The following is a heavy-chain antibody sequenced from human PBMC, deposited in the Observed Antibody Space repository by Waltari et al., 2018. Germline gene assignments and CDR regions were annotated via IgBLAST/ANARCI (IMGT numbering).Heavy chain of an antibody. D-gene: IGHD6-13*01. V-gene: IGHV1-18*01. CDR3: ARDDVDSSNFGGF. CDR2: IYPYNGNT. Sequence: QLVQSGAEVKKPGASGKVSCKASGYILSIFGISWVRKAPGQGLEWMGWIYPYNGNTKYKQNLQGRVTMTTDTSTTTAYMEIRSLRSDDTAIYYCARDDVDSSNFGGFWGQGTLVTVSS. J-gene: IGHJ4*02. CDR1: GYILSIFG.